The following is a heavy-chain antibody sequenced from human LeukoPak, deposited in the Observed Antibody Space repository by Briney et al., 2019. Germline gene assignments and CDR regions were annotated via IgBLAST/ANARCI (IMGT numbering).Heavy chain of an antibody. CDR1: GGSFSGYY. J-gene: IGHJ4*02. CDR2: INHSGST. D-gene: IGHD5-24*01. CDR3: AREGGDGYNPASNFDY. V-gene: IGHV4-34*01. Sequence: PSETLSLTCAVYGGSFSGYYWSWIRQPPGKGLEWIGEINHSGSTNYNPSLKSRVTISVDTSKNQFSLKLSSVTAADTAVYYCAREGGDGYNPASNFDYWGQGTLVTVSS.